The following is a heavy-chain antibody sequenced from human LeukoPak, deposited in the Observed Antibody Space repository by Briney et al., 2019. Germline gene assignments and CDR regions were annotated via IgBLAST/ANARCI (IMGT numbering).Heavy chain of an antibody. V-gene: IGHV1-2*02. CDR1: GYTFTGYY. CDR3: ARDLVGGYDLTYYMDV. CDR2: INPNSGGT. J-gene: IGHJ6*03. Sequence: GASVKVSCKASGYTFTGYYMHWVRQPPGQGLEWMGLINPNSGGTNYAQKFQGRVTMTRDTSISTAYMELSRLRSDDTAVYYCARDLVGGYDLTYYMDVWGKGTTVTISS. D-gene: IGHD5-12*01.